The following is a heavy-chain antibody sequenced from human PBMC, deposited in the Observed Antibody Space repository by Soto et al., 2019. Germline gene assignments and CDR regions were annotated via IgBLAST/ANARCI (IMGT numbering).Heavy chain of an antibody. V-gene: IGHV3-33*01. J-gene: IGHJ3*02. CDR3: ARDRSGSYSPRAFDI. CDR2: IWYDGSNK. Sequence: PGGSLRLSCAASGFTFSSYGMHWVRQAPGKGLEWVAVIWYDGSNKYYADSVNGRFTISRDNSKNTLYLQMNSLRAEDTAVYYCARDRSGSYSPRAFDIWGQGTMVTVSS. D-gene: IGHD1-26*01. CDR1: GFTFSSYG.